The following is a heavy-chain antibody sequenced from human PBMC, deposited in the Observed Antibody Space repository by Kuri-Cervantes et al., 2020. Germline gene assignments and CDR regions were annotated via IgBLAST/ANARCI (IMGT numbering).Heavy chain of an antibody. D-gene: IGHD1-14*01. J-gene: IGHJ4*02. V-gene: IGHV1-2*02. CDR3: ARDQSNHGGTTIDY. CDR2: INPTSGGI. CDR1: GGTFSSYA. Sequence: ASVKVSCKASGGTFSSYAISWVRQAPGQGFEWMGWINPTSGGIRYAQKFQGRVTMTRDTSISTVYLELSSLRSDDTAVYYCARDQSNHGGTTIDYWGQGTLVTVSS.